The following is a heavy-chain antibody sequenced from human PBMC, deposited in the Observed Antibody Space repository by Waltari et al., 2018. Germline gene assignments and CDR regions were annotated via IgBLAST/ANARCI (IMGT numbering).Heavy chain of an antibody. CDR2: IYYSGNT. Sequence: QVQLQESGPGLVKPSKTLSLTCTVSGGSINNYYWSWIRQPPGKGLEWIGVIYYSGNTNYSPSLRSRVPVSINTSKSQFSLKLTSVTAADTAVYYCARGRLRDFDVDYQFYYAMDVWGQGTTVAVSS. J-gene: IGHJ6*02. CDR1: GGSINNYY. CDR3: ARGRLRDFDVDYQFYYAMDV. V-gene: IGHV4-59*13. D-gene: IGHD3-9*01.